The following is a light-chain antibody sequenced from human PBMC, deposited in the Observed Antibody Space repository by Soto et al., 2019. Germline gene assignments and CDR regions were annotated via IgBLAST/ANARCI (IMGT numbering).Light chain of an antibody. V-gene: IGKV3-20*01. Sequence: EIVLTQSPGTLSLSPGERATLSCRASQTVRTNYLAWFQHKPRQAPRLLIYGASSRATGIPDRFSGSGSGTDFTLTINRLEPEEFEVYFCQQYSDSPLTFGGGTKVEIK. CDR1: QTVRTNY. CDR3: QQYSDSPLT. CDR2: GAS. J-gene: IGKJ4*01.